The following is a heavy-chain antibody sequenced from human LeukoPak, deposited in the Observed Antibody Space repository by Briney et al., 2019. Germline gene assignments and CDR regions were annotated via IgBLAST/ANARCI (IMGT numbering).Heavy chain of an antibody. D-gene: IGHD2-21*02. J-gene: IGHJ4*02. V-gene: IGHV4-34*01. CDR2: INHSGRT. Sequence: SETLSLTCAVYGGSFSGYYWSWIRQPPGKGLEWIGEINHSGRTNHNPSLKSRVTISVDRSKNQFSLKLSSVTAADTAVYYCARAEHIVVVTRGLYFDYWGQETLVTVSS. CDR1: GGSFSGYY. CDR3: ARAEHIVVVTRGLYFDY.